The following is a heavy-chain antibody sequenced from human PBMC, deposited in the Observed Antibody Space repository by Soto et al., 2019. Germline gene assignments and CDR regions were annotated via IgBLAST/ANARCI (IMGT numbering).Heavy chain of an antibody. V-gene: IGHV4-59*08. J-gene: IGHJ3*02. CDR3: AILTYRSRWDDAFDI. CDR1: GVSINAYY. CDR2: IYYTGSS. Sequence: TSETLSLTCTVSGVSINAYYWSWIRQPPGKGLEWIGYIYYTGSSTYDPSLKSRVTISVDRSTNQFSLKLSSVTAADTAVYYCAILTYRSRWDDAFDIWGQGTMVTVSS. D-gene: IGHD6-19*01.